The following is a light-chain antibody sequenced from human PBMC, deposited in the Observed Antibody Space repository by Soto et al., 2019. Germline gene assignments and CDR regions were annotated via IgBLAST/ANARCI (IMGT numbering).Light chain of an antibody. J-gene: IGKJ1*01. V-gene: IGKV1-5*03. CDR3: QQYNNYWT. CDR2: KAS. Sequence: DIQMTQSPSTLSASVGDRVTITCRARQSINSRLAWYQQKPGKSPKLLIYKASSLESGVPSRFSGSGSGTEFTLTIRSLQPDEFATYYCQQYNNYWTFGQGTKVEIK. CDR1: QSINSR.